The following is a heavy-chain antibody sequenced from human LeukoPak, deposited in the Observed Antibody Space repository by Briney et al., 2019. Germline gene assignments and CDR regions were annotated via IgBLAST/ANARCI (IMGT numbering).Heavy chain of an antibody. D-gene: IGHD3-22*01. CDR3: ASENAISGSGSSGYYYDSVAFDI. Sequence: SETLSLTCTVSGGSISSSSYYWGWIRQPPGKGLEWIGSIYYSGSTYYNPSLKIRVTISLDTSKNQFSLKLSSVTAADTAVYYCASENAISGSGSSGYYYDSVAFDIWGQGTMVTVSS. J-gene: IGHJ3*02. CDR2: IYYSGST. V-gene: IGHV4-39*01. CDR1: GGSISSSSYY.